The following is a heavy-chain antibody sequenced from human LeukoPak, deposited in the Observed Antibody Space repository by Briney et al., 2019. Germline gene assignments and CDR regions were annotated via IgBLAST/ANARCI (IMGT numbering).Heavy chain of an antibody. Sequence: SETLSLTCTVSGASITTRSYYWTWIRQPPGKGLGWIGEINHGGSTNYNPSLKSRVTISIDTSKNQFSLKLSSVTAADTAFYYCARYLDYGGNSRVFQHWGQGTLVTVSS. V-gene: IGHV4-39*01. CDR2: INHGGST. D-gene: IGHD4-23*01. J-gene: IGHJ1*01. CDR3: ARYLDYGGNSRVFQH. CDR1: GASITTRSYY.